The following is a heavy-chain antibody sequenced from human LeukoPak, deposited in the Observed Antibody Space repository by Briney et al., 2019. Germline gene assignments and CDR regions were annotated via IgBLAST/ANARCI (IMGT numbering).Heavy chain of an antibody. CDR2: INPNSGGT. CDR3: ARVKAVAGTDY. V-gene: IGHV1-2*02. CDR1: GYNFTSYG. D-gene: IGHD6-19*01. J-gene: IGHJ4*02. Sequence: ASVKVSCKASGYNFTSYGISWVRQAPGQGLEWMGWINPNSGGTNYAQKFQGRVTMTRDTSISTAYMELSRLRSDDTAVYYCARVKAVAGTDYWGQGTLVTVSS.